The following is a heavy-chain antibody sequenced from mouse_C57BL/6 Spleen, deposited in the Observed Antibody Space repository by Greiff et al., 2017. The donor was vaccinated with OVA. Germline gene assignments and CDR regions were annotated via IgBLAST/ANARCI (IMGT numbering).Heavy chain of an antibody. CDR1: GYTFPSYW. Sequence: QVQLQQPGAELVTPGASVTMSCKASGYTFPSYWIPWVQQRPGPGLEWIGTLHPCTVSTHSNANFKSKATLTVYPSSSTAYMQHSSLTSEDAAVYYCARSYDYDGYYFDYWGQGTTLTVSA. J-gene: IGHJ2*01. CDR2: LHPCTVST. V-gene: IGHV1-55*01. CDR3: ARSYDYDGYYFDY. D-gene: IGHD2-4*01.